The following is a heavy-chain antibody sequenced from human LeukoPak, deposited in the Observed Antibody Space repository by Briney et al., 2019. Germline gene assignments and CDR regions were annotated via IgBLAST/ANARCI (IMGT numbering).Heavy chain of an antibody. CDR1: GFTFSSFP. Sequence: PGGSLRLSCAASGFTFSSFPMNWVRQAPGKGPEWVSYISGSGTTTFYPDSVKGRFTISRDNSKNTVYLQMNSLRAEDTAVYFCARVRLDRSERNLDAFENWGQGTMVTVSS. D-gene: IGHD1-14*01. V-gene: IGHV3-48*01. CDR2: ISGSGTTT. CDR3: ARVRLDRSERNLDAFEN. J-gene: IGHJ3*02.